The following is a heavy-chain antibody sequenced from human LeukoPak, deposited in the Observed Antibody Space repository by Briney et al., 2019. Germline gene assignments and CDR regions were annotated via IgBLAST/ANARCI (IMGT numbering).Heavy chain of an antibody. CDR2: INPDSGGT. J-gene: IGHJ4*02. D-gene: IGHD6-13*01. Sequence: ASVKVSCTASGYIFTAYYMHWVRQAPGQGLEWMGWINPDSGGTNYAQKFQGRVTMTRDTSISTAYMELSSLRSDDTAVYYCARDVDSSWYTNPSDYWGQGTLVTVSS. V-gene: IGHV1-2*02. CDR1: GYIFTAYY. CDR3: ARDVDSSWYTNPSDY.